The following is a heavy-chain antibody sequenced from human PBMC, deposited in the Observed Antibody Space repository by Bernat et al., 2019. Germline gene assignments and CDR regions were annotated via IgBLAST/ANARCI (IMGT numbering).Heavy chain of an antibody. V-gene: IGHV3-30-3*01. J-gene: IGHJ4*02. CDR2: ISYDGSNK. CDR1: GFTFSPYA. D-gene: IGHD4-17*01. Sequence: QVQLVESGGGVVQPGRSLRLSCAASGFTFSPYAMHWVRQAPGKGLEWVAVISYDGSNKYYADSVKGRFTISRDNSKNTLYLQMNSLRAEDTAVYYCAKGGRSTVTTSFDYWGQGTLVTVSS. CDR3: AKGGRSTVTTSFDY.